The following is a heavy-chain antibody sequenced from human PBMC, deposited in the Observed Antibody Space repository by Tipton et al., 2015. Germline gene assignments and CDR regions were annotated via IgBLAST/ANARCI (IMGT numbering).Heavy chain of an antibody. J-gene: IGHJ5*02. Sequence: GSLRLSCAASGFTFSYYSMIWVRQAPGKGLEWVSSISFSSTYIYYADSVKGRFIISRDDAKNALYLQMNSLRAEDTAVYYCARYPDCSSSSCYRNNWFDPWGQGTLVTVSS. CDR1: GFTFSYYS. CDR3: ARYPDCSSSSCYRNNWFDP. V-gene: IGHV3-21*01. D-gene: IGHD2-2*01. CDR2: ISFSSTYI.